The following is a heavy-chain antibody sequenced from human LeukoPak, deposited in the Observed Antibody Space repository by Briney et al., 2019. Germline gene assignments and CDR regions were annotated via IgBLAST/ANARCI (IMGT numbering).Heavy chain of an antibody. CDR3: AKDGSGSYYYFDY. Sequence: GGSLRLSCAASGFTFSSYGMHWVRQAPGKGLEWVAFIRYDGSNKYYADSVKGRFTISRDNSKNTLYLQMNSQRAEDTAVYYCAKDGSGSYYYFDYWGQGTLVTVSS. CDR1: GFTFSSYG. V-gene: IGHV3-30*02. J-gene: IGHJ4*02. D-gene: IGHD3-10*01. CDR2: IRYDGSNK.